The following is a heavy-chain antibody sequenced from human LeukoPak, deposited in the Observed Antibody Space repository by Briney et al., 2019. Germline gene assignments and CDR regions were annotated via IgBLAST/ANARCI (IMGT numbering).Heavy chain of an antibody. D-gene: IGHD3-10*01. CDR1: GFTFSSYA. CDR3: AKDGRGASRYFDY. Sequence: PGGSLRLSCAASGFTFSSYAWSWVRQPPGKGLEWVWAINGSGGTTYYPAPVKGRFTISRDNSKNTLYLQMNSLRAEDTAVYYCAKDGRGASRYFDYWGQGTLVTVSS. J-gene: IGHJ4*02. CDR2: INGSGGTT. V-gene: IGHV3-23*01.